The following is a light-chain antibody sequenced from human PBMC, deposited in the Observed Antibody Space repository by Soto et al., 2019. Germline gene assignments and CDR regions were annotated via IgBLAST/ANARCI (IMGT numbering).Light chain of an antibody. CDR3: ASWDDSLSGFVV. V-gene: IGLV1-47*03. CDR1: SSNIGSNY. Sequence: QSVLTQPPSASGTPGQRVTISCSGSSSNIGSNYVFSYQQLPGTAPKVLMYRNSQRPSGVPDRFSGSKSGTSASLAISGLWSEDEADYYCASWDDSLSGFVVFGGGTKLTVL. J-gene: IGLJ2*01. CDR2: RNS.